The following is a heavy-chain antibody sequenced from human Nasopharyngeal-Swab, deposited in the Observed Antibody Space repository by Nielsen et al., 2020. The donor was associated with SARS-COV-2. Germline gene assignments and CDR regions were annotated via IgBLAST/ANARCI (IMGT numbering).Heavy chain of an antibody. V-gene: IGHV4-30-4*01. J-gene: IGHJ4*02. CDR2: IYYSGST. Sequence: SETLSPTCTVSGGSISSGDYYWSWIRQPPGKGLEWIGYIYYSGSTYYNPSLKSRVTISVDTSKNQFSLKLSSVTAADTAVYYWAREQYYYDSSGYYGPTGVDYWGQGTLVTVSS. CDR1: GGSISSGDYY. CDR3: AREQYYYDSSGYYGPTGVDY. D-gene: IGHD3-22*01.